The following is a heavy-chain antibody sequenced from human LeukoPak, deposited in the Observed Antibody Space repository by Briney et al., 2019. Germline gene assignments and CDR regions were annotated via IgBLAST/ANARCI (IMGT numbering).Heavy chain of an antibody. J-gene: IGHJ4*02. CDR2: ITGSSTTI. V-gene: IGHV3-48*01. D-gene: IGHD6-13*01. Sequence: PGGSLRLSCAASGFTFSIYNMNWVRQAPGKGLEWVSYITGSSTTIYYADSVKGRSTISRDNAKNSLYLQMSSLRAEDTAVYYCAREPTYSSSWYTNCDYWGQGILVTVSS. CDR1: GFTFSIYN. CDR3: AREPTYSSSWYTNCDY.